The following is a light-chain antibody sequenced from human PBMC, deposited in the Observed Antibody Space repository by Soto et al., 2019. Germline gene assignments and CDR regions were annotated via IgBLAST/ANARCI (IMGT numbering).Light chain of an antibody. Sequence: DIQMTQSPSSLSASVGDRVTITCRASRSISNYLNWYQQKPGKDPTVLIYAASTLQRGVPSRFSGSTTGTDFNLTITGLQTEDSATYYCQQTLSVPRTFGLGTKVDIK. CDR1: RSISNY. V-gene: IGKV1-39*01. CDR3: QQTLSVPRT. CDR2: AAS. J-gene: IGKJ1*01.